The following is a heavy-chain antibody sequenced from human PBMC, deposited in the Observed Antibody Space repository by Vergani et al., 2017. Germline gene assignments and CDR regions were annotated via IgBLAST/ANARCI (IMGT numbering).Heavy chain of an antibody. Sequence: VQLVESGGGVVQPGRSLRLSCAASGFTFSSYAMSWVRQAPGKGLEWVSAISGSGGSTYYADSVKGRFTISRDNSKNTLYLQMNSLRAEDTAVYYCAKDRGYLGGTVVIYDYWGQGTLVTVSS. V-gene: IGHV3-23*04. CDR1: GFTFSSYA. CDR3: AKDRGYLGGTVVIYDY. CDR2: ISGSGGST. J-gene: IGHJ4*02. D-gene: IGHD4-23*01.